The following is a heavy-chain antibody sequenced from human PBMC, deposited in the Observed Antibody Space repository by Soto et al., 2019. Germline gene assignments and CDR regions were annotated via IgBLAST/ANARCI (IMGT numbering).Heavy chain of an antibody. CDR1: GGSISTYY. CDR2: IYYSGST. CDR3: AREDQNYGNFAY. D-gene: IGHD4-17*01. J-gene: IGHJ4*02. Sequence: SETLSLTCTVPGGSISTYYWSWIRQPPGRGLEWIGYIYYSGSTNYNPSLKSRVTMSVDTSKNQFSLKLTSVTAADTAVYYCAREDQNYGNFAYWGQGTPVTVSS. V-gene: IGHV4-59*01.